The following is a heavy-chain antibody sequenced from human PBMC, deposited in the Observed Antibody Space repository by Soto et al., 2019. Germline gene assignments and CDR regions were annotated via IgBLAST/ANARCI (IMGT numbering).Heavy chain of an antibody. V-gene: IGHV1-18*01. CDR1: GYTFTSYG. Sequence: ASVKVSCKASGYTFTSYGITWVRQAPGQGLEWMGWISTYNDNTNYAQKLQGRVTMTTDTSTSTAYMELRSLRSDDAALYYCARFQITMVRGVMRNYYFGLDIWGQGTTVTVSS. CDR3: ARFQITMVRGVMRNYYFGLDI. CDR2: ISTYNDNT. D-gene: IGHD3-10*01. J-gene: IGHJ6*02.